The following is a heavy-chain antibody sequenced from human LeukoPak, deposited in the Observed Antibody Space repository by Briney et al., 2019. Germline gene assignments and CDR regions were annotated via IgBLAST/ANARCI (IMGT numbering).Heavy chain of an antibody. J-gene: IGHJ4*02. D-gene: IGHD3-10*01. CDR2: ISSSSRTI. Sequence: TGGSLRLSCAASGFTFSTYNMNWVRQAPGKGLEWVSYISSSSRTIYYADSVKGRFTISRDNAKNSLYLQMNSLRDEDTAVYYCAKDLGSDMVRGTFDYWGQGTLVTVSS. CDR1: GFTFSTYN. V-gene: IGHV3-48*02. CDR3: AKDLGSDMVRGTFDY.